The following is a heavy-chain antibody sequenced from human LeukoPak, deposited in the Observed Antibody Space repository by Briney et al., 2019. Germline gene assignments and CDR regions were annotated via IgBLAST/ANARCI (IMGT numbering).Heavy chain of an antibody. CDR3: AKGRGGYCSSTSCPFDY. J-gene: IGHJ4*02. D-gene: IGHD2-2*01. V-gene: IGHV3-23*01. Sequence: PGGSLRLSCAASGFTFSSYAMSWVRQAPGKGLEWVSAISGSGGSTYYADSVKGRFTISRDNSKNTLYLQMNSLRAKDTAVYYCAKGRGGYCSSTSCPFDYWGQGTLVTVSS. CDR1: GFTFSSYA. CDR2: ISGSGGST.